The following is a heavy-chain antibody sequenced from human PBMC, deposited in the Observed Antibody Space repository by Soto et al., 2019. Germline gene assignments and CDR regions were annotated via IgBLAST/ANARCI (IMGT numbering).Heavy chain of an antibody. D-gene: IGHD4-17*01. CDR2: IYYSGST. J-gene: IGHJ4*02. Sequence: PSETLSLTCTVSGGSISSGGYYWSWIRQHPGKGLEWIGYIYYSGSTNYNPSLKSRVTISVDTSKNQFSLKLSSVTAADTAVYYCARGLKHDYGDYRLTTHIDYWGQGTLVTVSS. CDR3: ARGLKHDYGDYRLTTHIDY. CDR1: GGSISSGGYY. V-gene: IGHV4-31*03.